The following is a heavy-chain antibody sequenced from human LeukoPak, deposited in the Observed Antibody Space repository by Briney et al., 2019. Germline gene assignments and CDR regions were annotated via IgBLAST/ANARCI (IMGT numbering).Heavy chain of an antibody. V-gene: IGHV4-4*07. CDR3: ARLRDYETYFDY. J-gene: IGHJ4*02. CDR1: GGSFNNYY. D-gene: IGHD4-17*01. Sequence: SETLSLTCTASGGSFNNYYWNWIRQPAGKGLEWIGRIYSSGSTDYNPSLKSRVTMSVDTSKNQFSLNLTSVTAADSAVYYCARLRDYETYFDYWGQGTLVTVSS. CDR2: IYSSGST.